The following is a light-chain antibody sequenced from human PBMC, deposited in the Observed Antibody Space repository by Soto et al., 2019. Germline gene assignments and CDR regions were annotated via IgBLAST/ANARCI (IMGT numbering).Light chain of an antibody. CDR1: QGSGRY. CDR3: QVLNVYPRA. V-gene: IGKV1-9*01. CDR2: AAS. J-gene: IGKJ4*01. Sequence: TQLTQSPSSLSASVGDRVTITCRAGQGSGRYFAWYQQKPGTAPKLLIYAASTLQRGVPSRCTGSESGTDFSLTISSLQHEDFGTYYCQVLNVYPRAFGRGTKV.